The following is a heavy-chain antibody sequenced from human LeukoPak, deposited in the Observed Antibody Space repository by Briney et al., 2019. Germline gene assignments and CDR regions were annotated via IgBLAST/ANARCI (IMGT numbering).Heavy chain of an antibody. V-gene: IGHV2-5*01. Sequence: SGPTLVKPTQTLMLTCTFSGFSLSTTGVGVGGIRQPPGKALEWLAVTYWNNDKSYSPSLKSRLTITKDTSKNQVVLIMTNMDPVDTATYYCAHKGRGSGSYTMWGQGTLATVSS. CDR1: GFSLSTTGVG. J-gene: IGHJ4*02. CDR3: AHKGRGSGSYTM. CDR2: TYWNNDK. D-gene: IGHD3-10*01.